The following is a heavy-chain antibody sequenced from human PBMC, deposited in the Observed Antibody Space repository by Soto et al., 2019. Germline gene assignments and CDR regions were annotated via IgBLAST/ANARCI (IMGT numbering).Heavy chain of an antibody. V-gene: IGHV4-31*03. CDR2: IYYSGST. D-gene: IGHD5-18*01. Sequence: QVQLQESGPGLVKPSQTLSLTCTVSGGSISSGGYYWSWIRQHPGKGLEWIGYIYYSGSTSYNPSRKSRVTISVDTSKNQCALKRSSVTAADTAVYYCARSGYSYGPNPLLYWGQGTLVTVSS. CDR1: GGSISSGGYY. J-gene: IGHJ4*02. CDR3: ARSGYSYGPNPLLY.